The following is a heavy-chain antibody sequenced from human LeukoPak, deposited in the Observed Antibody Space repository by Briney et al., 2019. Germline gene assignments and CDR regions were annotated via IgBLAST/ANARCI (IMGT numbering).Heavy chain of an antibody. J-gene: IGHJ4*02. CDR3: ARDLGGLYYDSSGTDY. Sequence: PSETLSLTCTVSGGSISSYYWSWIRQPAGKGLEWMGRIYGSGSTNYNPSLWGRVTMSVDTSKNQVSLNLSSVTAADTAVYYCARDLGGLYYDSSGTDYWGQGTLVTVSS. CDR2: IYGSGST. D-gene: IGHD3-22*01. V-gene: IGHV4-4*07. CDR1: GGSISSYY.